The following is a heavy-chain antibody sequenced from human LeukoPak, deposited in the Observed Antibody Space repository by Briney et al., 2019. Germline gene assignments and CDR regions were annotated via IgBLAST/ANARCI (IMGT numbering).Heavy chain of an antibody. Sequence: SQTLSLTCAVYGGSFSGYYWSWIRQPPGKGLEWIGEINHSGNTNYSPSLKSRVTISVDTSKSQFSLKLSSVTAADTAVYYCARVDYYDSSGAFDIWGQGTMVTVSS. V-gene: IGHV4-34*01. J-gene: IGHJ3*02. CDR2: INHSGNT. D-gene: IGHD3-22*01. CDR3: ARVDYYDSSGAFDI. CDR1: GGSFSGYY.